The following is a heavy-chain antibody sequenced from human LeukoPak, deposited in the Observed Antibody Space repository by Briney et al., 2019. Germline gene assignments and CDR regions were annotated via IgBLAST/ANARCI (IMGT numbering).Heavy chain of an antibody. Sequence: SETLSLTCTVSGYSISSGYHWGWIRQPPGKGLEWIGSVYHSGSTYYNPSLKSRVTISVDTSKNQFSLKLRSVTAADTAVYYCARVVQSTDSSGFYLPEYFQHWGQGTLVTVSS. J-gene: IGHJ1*01. CDR2: VYHSGST. CDR3: ARVVQSTDSSGFYLPEYFQH. D-gene: IGHD3-22*01. V-gene: IGHV4-38-2*02. CDR1: GYSISSGYH.